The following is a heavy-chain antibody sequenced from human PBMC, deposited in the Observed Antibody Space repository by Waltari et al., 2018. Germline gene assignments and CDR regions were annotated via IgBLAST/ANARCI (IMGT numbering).Heavy chain of an antibody. D-gene: IGHD3-3*01. CDR2: INPNSGGT. V-gene: IGHV1-2*06. CDR1: GYTFTGYY. Sequence: QVQLVQSGAEVKKPGASVKVSCKDSGYTFTGYYMPWVRQAPGQGLEWMGRINPNSGGTNYAQKCQGRVTMTRDTSISTAYMELSRLRSDDTAVYYCVLRFLEWLLPDDYWGQGTLVTVSS. J-gene: IGHJ4*02. CDR3: VLRFLEWLLPDDY.